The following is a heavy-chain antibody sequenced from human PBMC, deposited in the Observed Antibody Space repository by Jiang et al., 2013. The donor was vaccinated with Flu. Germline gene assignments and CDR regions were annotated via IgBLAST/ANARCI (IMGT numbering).Heavy chain of an antibody. J-gene: IGHJ4*02. CDR2: IHTSGST. CDR1: DGSISSGGYY. D-gene: IGHD3-22*01. Sequence: GPGLVKSSQTLSLTCTVSDGSISSGGYYWSWVRQPAGKGLEWVGHIHTSGSTNYNPSLESRVTISRDLSKNHFSLTLDSVTAADTAVYYCARDGNYYYYDSSWFFVDYVGQGARGPPSPQ. V-gene: IGHV4-61*02. CDR3: ARDGNYYYYDSSWFFVDY.